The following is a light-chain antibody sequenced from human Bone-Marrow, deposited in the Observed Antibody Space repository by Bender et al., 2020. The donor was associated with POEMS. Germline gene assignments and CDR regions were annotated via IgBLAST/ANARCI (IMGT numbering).Light chain of an antibody. CDR1: DSNFGGNN. CDR2: SNY. V-gene: IGLV1-44*01. CDR3: QSYDNSLSAVV. J-gene: IGLJ2*01. Sequence: QSVLTQPPSASGTPGQSVIISCSGTDSNFGGNNVNWYQHLPGTAPRLVVYSNYQRPSGVPARFSGSKSGTSASLAITGLQAEDEADYYCQSYDNSLSAVVFGGGTKVTVL.